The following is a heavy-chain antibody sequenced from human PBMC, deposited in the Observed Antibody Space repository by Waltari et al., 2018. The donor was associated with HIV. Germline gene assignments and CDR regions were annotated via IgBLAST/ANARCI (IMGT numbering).Heavy chain of an antibody. CDR3: AKPATIGY. V-gene: IGHV3-23*01. J-gene: IGHJ4*02. Sequence: EVQLLESGGGLVQPGGSLRLSCAASGFPFSSYAISWVRQAPGKGLGWVSAISGSGGSKYYADSVKGRFTISRDNSKNTLYLQMNGLRAEDTAVYYCAKPATIGYWGQGTLVTVSS. CDR1: GFPFSSYA. CDR2: ISGSGGSK. D-gene: IGHD5-12*01.